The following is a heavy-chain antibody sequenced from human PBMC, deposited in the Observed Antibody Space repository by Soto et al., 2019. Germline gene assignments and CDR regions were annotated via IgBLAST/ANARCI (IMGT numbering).Heavy chain of an antibody. D-gene: IGHD2-15*01. CDR3: AKDIVVVVAATLISYGMDV. Sequence: SCKASGGTFSNSAIIWVRQAPGQGLEWVAVISYDGSNKYYADSVKGRFTISRDNSKNTLYLQMNSLRAEDTAVYYCAKDIVVVVAATLISYGMDVWG. V-gene: IGHV3-30*16. J-gene: IGHJ6*02. CDR2: ISYDGSNK. CDR1: GGTFSNSA.